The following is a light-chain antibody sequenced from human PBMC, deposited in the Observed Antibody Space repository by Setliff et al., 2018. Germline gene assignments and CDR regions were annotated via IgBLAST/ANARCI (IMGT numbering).Light chain of an antibody. J-gene: IGLJ2*01. V-gene: IGLV2-14*03. Sequence: QSALTQPASVSGSPGQSITMSCSGTRSDIGGYKYVSWYQQHPGKAPKLIIYDVTNRPSEISNRFSGSKSGQTASLTISGLEAEDEADYYCASYSSSSHVVFGGGTKVTVL. CDR3: ASYSSSSHVV. CDR2: DVT. CDR1: RSDIGGYKY.